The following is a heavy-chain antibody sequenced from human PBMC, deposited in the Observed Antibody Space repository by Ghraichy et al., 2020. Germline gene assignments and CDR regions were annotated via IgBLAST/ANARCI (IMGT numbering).Heavy chain of an antibody. V-gene: IGHV3-30*02. D-gene: IGHD3-22*01. J-gene: IGHJ4*02. CDR3: AKGQSYGYENSGYRGYFEY. CDR1: GFTFSSYG. CDR2: LRYDGSDK. Sequence: GGSLRLSCAASGFTFSSYGMYWVRQAPGKGLEWVAFLRYDGSDKYYADSVKGRFTISRDNSKNMLYLHMNSLRAEDTAVYYCAKGQSYGYENSGYRGYFEYWGQGTLVTVSS.